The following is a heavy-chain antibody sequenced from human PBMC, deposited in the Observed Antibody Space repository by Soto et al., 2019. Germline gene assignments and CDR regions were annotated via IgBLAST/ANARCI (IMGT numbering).Heavy chain of an antibody. CDR1: GFTFSSYA. CDR3: AKDGLYYYDSSGYADY. J-gene: IGHJ4*02. CDR2: ISGSGGST. V-gene: IGHV3-23*01. Sequence: GGSLRLSCAASGFTFSSYAMSWVRQAPGKGLEWVSAISGSGGSTYYADSVKGRFTISRDNSKNTLYLQMNSLRAEDTAVYYCAKDGLYYYDSSGYADYWGQGTLVTVSS. D-gene: IGHD3-22*01.